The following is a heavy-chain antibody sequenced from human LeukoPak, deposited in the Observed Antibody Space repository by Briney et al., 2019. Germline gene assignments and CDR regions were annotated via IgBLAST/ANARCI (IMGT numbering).Heavy chain of an antibody. CDR3: ARSGRSTSKSTYYYYYMDV. V-gene: IGHV3-11*01. D-gene: IGHD3-10*01. CDR2: ISSSGSTI. CDR1: GFTFSDYY. Sequence: NLGGSLRLSCAASGFTFSDYYMSWIRQAPGKGLEWVSYISSSGSTIYYADSVKGRFTISRDNAKNSLYLQMNSLRAEDTAVYYCARSGRSTSKSTYYYYYMDVWGKGTTVTISS. J-gene: IGHJ6*03.